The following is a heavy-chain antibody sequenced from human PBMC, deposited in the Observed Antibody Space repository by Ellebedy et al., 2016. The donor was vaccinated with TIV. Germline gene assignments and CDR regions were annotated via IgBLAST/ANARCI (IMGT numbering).Heavy chain of an antibody. CDR3: ARDITPGRSGAPAH. V-gene: IGHV3-9*01. D-gene: IGHD1-26*01. Sequence: GGSLRLSXAASGFTFDNYAMHWVRQAPGKGLEWVSGLSWNSGSMGYADSVRGRFTISRDSAKNSLYLQMNSLRVEDTALYYCARDITPGRSGAPAHWGQGTLVTVSS. CDR2: LSWNSGSM. CDR1: GFTFDNYA. J-gene: IGHJ4*02.